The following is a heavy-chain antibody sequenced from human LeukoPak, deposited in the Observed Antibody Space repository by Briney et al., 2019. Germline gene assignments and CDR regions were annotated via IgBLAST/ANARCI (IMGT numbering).Heavy chain of an antibody. CDR2: ISGSADGT. CDR3: ARDPSSLSMDV. Sequence: GGSLRLSCAASAFTIRTYTMNWIRQAPGEGLQWVSAISGSADGTYYSDSVKGRFTISRDNSNNTLYLQMHSLRVEDTAIYYCARDPSSLSMDVWGKGATVTVSS. J-gene: IGHJ6*04. V-gene: IGHV3-23*01. CDR1: AFTIRTYT.